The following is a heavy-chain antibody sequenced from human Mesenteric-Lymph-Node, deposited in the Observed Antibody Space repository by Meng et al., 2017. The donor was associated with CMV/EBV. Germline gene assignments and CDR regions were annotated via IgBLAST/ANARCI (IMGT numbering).Heavy chain of an antibody. Sequence: GESLKISCAASGFTFSSYWMSWVRQAPGKGLEWVANIKQDGSETYYVDSVKGRFTISRDNAKNSLYLQMNSLRAEDTAVYYCARDRITTFGVVITHNYYYGMDVWGQGTTVTVSS. V-gene: IGHV3-7*01. J-gene: IGHJ6*02. CDR1: GFTFSSYW. CDR3: ARDRITTFGVVITHNYYYGMDV. D-gene: IGHD3-3*01. CDR2: IKQDGSET.